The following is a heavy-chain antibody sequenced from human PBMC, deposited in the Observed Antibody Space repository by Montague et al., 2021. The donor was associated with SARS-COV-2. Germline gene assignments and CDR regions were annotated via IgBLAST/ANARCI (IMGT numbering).Heavy chain of an antibody. V-gene: IGHV3-53*01. CDR1: GYIVSNKY. D-gene: IGHD2-8*01. J-gene: IGHJ4*02. CDR3: ATSGAPNLGDS. CDR2: IYPDGST. Sequence: SLRLSCAASGYIVSNKYMSWVRQAAGKGLDWVSIIYPDGSTYYSDSLNGRFTISRDNSKNTLYLQMNDLEPEDTAVYYCATSGAPNLGDSWGQGTLVTVSS.